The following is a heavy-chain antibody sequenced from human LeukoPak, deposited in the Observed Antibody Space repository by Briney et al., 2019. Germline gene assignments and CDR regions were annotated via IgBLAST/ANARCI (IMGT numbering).Heavy chain of an antibody. CDR1: GGSFSGYY. V-gene: IGHV4-34*01. J-gene: IGHJ5*02. Sequence: SETLSLTCAVYGGSFSGYYWTWIRQPPGKGLEWIGEIDHSGSTNYNPSLKSRVTISVDTSKNQFSLKLSSVSAADTAVYYCARQGRYCSSTSCYPRWFDPWGQGTLVTVSS. CDR2: IDHSGST. D-gene: IGHD2-2*01. CDR3: ARQGRYCSSTSCYPRWFDP.